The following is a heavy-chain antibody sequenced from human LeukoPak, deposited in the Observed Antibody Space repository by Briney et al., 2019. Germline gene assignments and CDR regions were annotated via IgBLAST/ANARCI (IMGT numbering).Heavy chain of an antibody. D-gene: IGHD4-23*01. J-gene: IGHJ6*03. CDR2: IIPIFGTA. V-gene: IGHV1-69*01. CDR3: ASCGLGGDYGDNYYYYYYMDV. CDR1: GGAFSSYA. Sequence: ASVKVSCKASGGAFSSYAISWVRQAPGQGLEWMGGIIPIFGTANYAQKFQGRVTINADEYTSRAYMEVSSLRSEDTAVYYCASCGLGGDYGDNYYYYYYMDVWGKGTTVTVSS.